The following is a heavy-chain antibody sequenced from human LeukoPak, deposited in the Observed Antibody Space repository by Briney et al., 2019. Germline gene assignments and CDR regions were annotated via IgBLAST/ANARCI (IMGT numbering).Heavy chain of an antibody. CDR3: ARGKGGIAVAGTMGFR. CDR1: GYSCTSYW. Sequence: GESLKISCKCSGYSCTSYWIGGGRQMPGKGLGWMGIIYPGDCDTRYSPSFQGQVTISADKSISTAYLQWSSLKASDTAMYYCARGKGGIAVAGTMGFRWGEGTLVTVSS. CDR2: IYPGDCDT. J-gene: IGHJ4*02. V-gene: IGHV5-51*01. D-gene: IGHD6-19*01.